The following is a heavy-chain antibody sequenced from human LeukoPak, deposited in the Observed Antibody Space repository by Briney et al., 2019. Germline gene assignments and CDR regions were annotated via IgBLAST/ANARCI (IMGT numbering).Heavy chain of an antibody. Sequence: KSSETLPLTCAVYGGSFSGYYWSWIRQPPGKGLEWIGEINHSGSTNYNPSLKSRVTISVDTSKNQFSLKLSSVTAADTAVYYCARGLGSVDCWGQGTLVTVSS. CDR2: INHSGST. J-gene: IGHJ4*02. CDR1: GGSFSGYY. V-gene: IGHV4-34*01. CDR3: ARGLGSVDC. D-gene: IGHD1-26*01.